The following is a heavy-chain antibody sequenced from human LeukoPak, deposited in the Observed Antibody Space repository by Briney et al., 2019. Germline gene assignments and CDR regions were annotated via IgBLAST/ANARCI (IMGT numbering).Heavy chain of an antibody. Sequence: GGSLRLSCAASGFTFSSYGMNWVRQAPGKGLEWVSGISGDAGRTYYADSVKGRFTIYRDNSKNTLYLQMNSLRAEDTAVYYCAKDGTYYYDSSGYWGYWGQGTLVTVSS. D-gene: IGHD3-22*01. CDR3: AKDGTYYYDSSGYWGY. V-gene: IGHV3-23*01. J-gene: IGHJ4*02. CDR2: ISGDAGRT. CDR1: GFTFSSYG.